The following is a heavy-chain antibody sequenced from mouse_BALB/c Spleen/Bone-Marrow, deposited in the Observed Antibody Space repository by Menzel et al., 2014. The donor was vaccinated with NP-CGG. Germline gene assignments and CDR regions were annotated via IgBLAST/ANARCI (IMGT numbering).Heavy chain of an antibody. D-gene: IGHD2-1*01. J-gene: IGHJ4*01. V-gene: IGHV1-77*01. CDR3: ARLDGNYRYAMDY. CDR1: GYTFTDYV. CDR2: IYPGSGST. Sequence: QVHVKQSGPELVKPGASVKMSCKASGYTFTDYVITWVKQRTGQGLEWIGEIYPGSGSTYYNEKFKGKATLTADKSSNTAYMQPGSLTSEDSAVYFCARLDGNYRYAMDYWGQGTSVTVSS.